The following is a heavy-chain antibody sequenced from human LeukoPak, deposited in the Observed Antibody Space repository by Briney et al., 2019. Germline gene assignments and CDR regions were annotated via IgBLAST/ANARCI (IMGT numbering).Heavy chain of an antibody. CDR2: IYGDGSFT. CDR1: GFTFSNFW. V-gene: IGHV3-74*01. CDR3: ASVGLSDY. Sequence: GGSLRLSCAASGFTFSNFWMHWVRQAPGKGLVWVALIYGDGSFTRYADSVKGRFTISRDNSKNTLYLQMNSLRAEDTAVYYCASVGLSDYWGQGTLVTVSS. J-gene: IGHJ4*02.